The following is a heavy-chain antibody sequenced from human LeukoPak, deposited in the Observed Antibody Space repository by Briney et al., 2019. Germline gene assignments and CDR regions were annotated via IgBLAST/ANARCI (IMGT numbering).Heavy chain of an antibody. CDR3: ARHIAGPGIGAANWFDP. CDR2: IIPIFGTA. Sequence: SVKVSCKASGGTFSSYAISWVRQAPGQGLEWMGGIIPIFGTANYAQKFQGRVTITTDESTSTAYMELSSLRSEDTAVYYCARHIAGPGIGAANWFDPWGQGTLVTVSS. J-gene: IGHJ5*02. D-gene: IGHD4/OR15-4a*01. CDR1: GGTFSSYA. V-gene: IGHV1-69*05.